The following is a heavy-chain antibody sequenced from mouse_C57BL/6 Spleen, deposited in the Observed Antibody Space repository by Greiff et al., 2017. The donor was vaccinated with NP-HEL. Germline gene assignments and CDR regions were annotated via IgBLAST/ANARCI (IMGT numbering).Heavy chain of an antibody. CDR2: ILPGSGGT. CDR1: GYTFTGYW. CDR3: ARWGYSDPDY. J-gene: IGHJ2*01. D-gene: IGHD2-13*01. Sequence: VQLQQSGAELMKPGASVTLSCKATGYTFTGYWIEWVKQRPGHGLEWIGEILPGSGGTNYNATFKGKATFTADTSSNTAYLHLSSLATADSSIYYCARWGYSDPDYGGQGTTLTVSS. V-gene: IGHV1-9*01.